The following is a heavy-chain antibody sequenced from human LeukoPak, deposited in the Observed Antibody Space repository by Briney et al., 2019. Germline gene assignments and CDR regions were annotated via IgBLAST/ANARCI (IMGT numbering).Heavy chain of an antibody. CDR1: GYSISSGYY. V-gene: IGHV4-38-2*02. J-gene: IGHJ5*02. CDR3: ARRWNWFDP. D-gene: IGHD4-23*01. Sequence: NPSETLSLTCTVSGYSISSGYYWGWIRQPPGKGLEWIGSIYHSGSTYYNPSLKSRVTISVDTSKNQFSLKLSSVTAADTAVYYCARRWNWFDPWGQGTLVTVSS. CDR2: IYHSGST.